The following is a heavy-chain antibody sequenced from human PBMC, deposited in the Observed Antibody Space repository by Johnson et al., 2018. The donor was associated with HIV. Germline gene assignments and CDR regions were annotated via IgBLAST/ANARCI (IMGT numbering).Heavy chain of an antibody. CDR1: GFTFDDYG. V-gene: IGHV3-20*04. J-gene: IGHJ3*02. D-gene: IGHD1-1*01. CDR2: INWNGGST. Sequence: MQLVESGGSLLQPGGSLRLSCAASGFTFDDYGMSWVRQAPGKGLEWVSGINWNGGSTGYADSVKGRFTISRDNAKNSLYLQMNSLRAEDTALYYCAREEPSDNDAFDIWGQGTMVTVSS. CDR3: AREEPSDNDAFDI.